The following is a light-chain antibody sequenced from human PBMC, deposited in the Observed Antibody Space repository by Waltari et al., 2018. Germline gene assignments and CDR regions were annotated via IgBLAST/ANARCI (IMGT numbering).Light chain of an antibody. CDR1: RRVSSN. CDR2: AAS. J-gene: IGKJ4*01. CDR3: QQYYSWPPLT. Sequence: EIVMTQSPATLSVSPGESATLPCRARRRVSSNLAWYQQTPGQAPSLLIYAASTRATGIPARFSGSGSGTEFTLTISSLQSEDFAVYFCQQYYSWPPLTFGGGTTVEIK. V-gene: IGKV3-15*01.